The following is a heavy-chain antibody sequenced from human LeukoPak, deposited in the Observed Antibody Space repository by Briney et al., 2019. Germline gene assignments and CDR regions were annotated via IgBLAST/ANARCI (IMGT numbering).Heavy chain of an antibody. D-gene: IGHD3-9*01. CDR3: ARDRRNYDILAGGRWFDP. V-gene: IGHV3-66*01. CDR1: GFTVSSNY. CDR2: ICSGGST. Sequence: GGSLRLSCAASGFTVSSNYMSWVRQAPGKGLEWVSVICSGGSTYYADSVKGRFTISRDNSKNTLYLQMNSLRAEDTAVYYCARDRRNYDILAGGRWFDPWGQGTLVTVSS. J-gene: IGHJ5*02.